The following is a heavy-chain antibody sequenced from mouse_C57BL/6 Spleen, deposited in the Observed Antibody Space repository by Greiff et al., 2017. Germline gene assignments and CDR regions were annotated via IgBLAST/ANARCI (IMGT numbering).Heavy chain of an antibody. V-gene: IGHV1-74*01. J-gene: IGHJ2*01. CDR2: IHPSDGDT. D-gene: IGHD4-1*02. CDR1: GYTFTSYW. CDR3: AISQLAVGHYFGY. Sequence: QVQLQQPGAELVKPGASVKVSCKASGYTFTSYWMHWVKQRPGQGLEWIGRIHPSDGDTTSNQKFKAKAPLTVVKSTRTAYMQLSSLRLENSAFYNCAISQLAVGHYFGYWGQGTHLTGFS.